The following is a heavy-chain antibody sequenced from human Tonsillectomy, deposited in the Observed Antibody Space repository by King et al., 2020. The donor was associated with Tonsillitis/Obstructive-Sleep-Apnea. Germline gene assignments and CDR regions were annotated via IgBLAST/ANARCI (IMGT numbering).Heavy chain of an antibody. CDR2: INPRDGIT. D-gene: IGHD1-14*01. J-gene: IGHJ4*02. V-gene: IGHV1-46*01. CDR1: GYTFTRWY. CDR3: ARDDVVGRYIDS. Sequence: VQLVQSGAEVKTPGASVKVSCKASGYTFTRWYIHWVRQARGQGLEWMGIINPRDGITTYANKFQGRVTMTTDTSASTVYLQLSSLRSEDTAVYYCARDDVVGRYIDSWGQGTLVTVSS.